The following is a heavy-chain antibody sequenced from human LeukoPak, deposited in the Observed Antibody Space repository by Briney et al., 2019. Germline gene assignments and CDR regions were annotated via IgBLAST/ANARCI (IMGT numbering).Heavy chain of an antibody. CDR1: GFTFSSYA. Sequence: GGSLRLSCAASGFTFSSYAMRWVRRAPGKGLEWVAVISYDGSNKYYADSVKGRFTISRDNSKNTLYLQMNSLRAEDTAVYYCARGLQWLDYWGQGTLVTVSS. CDR2: ISYDGSNK. D-gene: IGHD6-19*01. CDR3: ARGLQWLDY. J-gene: IGHJ4*02. V-gene: IGHV3-30-3*01.